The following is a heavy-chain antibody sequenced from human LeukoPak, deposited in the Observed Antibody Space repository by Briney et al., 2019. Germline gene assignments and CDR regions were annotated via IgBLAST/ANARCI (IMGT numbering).Heavy chain of an antibody. CDR2: INPNSGGT. V-gene: IGHV1-2*02. Sequence: ASVKVSCKASGYTFTGYYMHWVRQAPGQGLEWMGWINPNSGGTNYAQKFQGRVTMTRNTSISTAYMELSSLRSEDTAVYYCARGGYCSGGSCYSEWFDPWGQGTLVTVSS. J-gene: IGHJ5*02. CDR3: ARGGYCSGGSCYSEWFDP. D-gene: IGHD2-15*01. CDR1: GYTFTGYY.